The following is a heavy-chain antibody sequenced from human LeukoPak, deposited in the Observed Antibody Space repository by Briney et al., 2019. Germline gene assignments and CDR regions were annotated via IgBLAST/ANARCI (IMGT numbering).Heavy chain of an antibody. CDR2: IHPAVSDI. CDR3: ARHNYGGNSLYWYFDL. V-gene: IGHV5-51*01. J-gene: IGHJ2*01. CDR1: GFTVTDHW. D-gene: IGHD4-23*01. Sequence: GESLKISCKGSGFTVTDHWIAWVRQMPGKGLEWAGIIHPAVSDIPYSPSFQGQVVISVDRSISTAYLQWSSLKASDTAMYYCARHNYGGNSLYWYFDLWGRGTLVTVSS.